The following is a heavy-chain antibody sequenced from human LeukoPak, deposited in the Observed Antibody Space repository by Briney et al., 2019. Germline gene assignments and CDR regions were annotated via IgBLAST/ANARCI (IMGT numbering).Heavy chain of an antibody. J-gene: IGHJ4*02. CDR2: IIPIFGTA. CDR1: GGTFSSYA. CDR3: ARDTEPAGAGYYDRSGY. V-gene: IGHV1-69*05. D-gene: IGHD3-9*01. Sequence: GSSVEVSCKASGGTFSSYAISWVRQAPGQGLEWMGRIIPIFGTANYAQKFQGRVTITTDESTSTAYMELSSLRSEDTAVYYCARDTEPAGAGYYDRSGYWGQGTLVTVSS.